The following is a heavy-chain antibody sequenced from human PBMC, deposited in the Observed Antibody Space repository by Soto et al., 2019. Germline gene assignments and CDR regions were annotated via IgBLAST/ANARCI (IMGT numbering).Heavy chain of an antibody. Sequence: GGSLRLSCAASGFTVSSNYMSWVRQAPGKGLEWVSVIYSGGSTYYADSVKGRFTISRDNSKNTVYLQMNGLTADDTAVYYCVRTSSYWGPGILVTVSS. J-gene: IGHJ4*02. D-gene: IGHD2-2*01. CDR1: GFTVSSNY. CDR3: VRTSSY. CDR2: IYSGGST. V-gene: IGHV3-53*01.